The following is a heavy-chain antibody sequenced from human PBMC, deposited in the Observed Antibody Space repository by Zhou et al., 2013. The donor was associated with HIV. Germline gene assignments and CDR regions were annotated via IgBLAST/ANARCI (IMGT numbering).Heavy chain of an antibody. D-gene: IGHD3-10*01. V-gene: IGHV4-4*09. CDR1: GGSTSSYY. CDR3: ARVAGGVAWTSALDY. Sequence: QVQLQESGPGLVKPSETLSLTCTVSGGSTSSYYWSWIRQPPGKGLEWIGYIYTSGSTNYNPSLKSRVTISVDTSKNQFSLKLSSVTAADTAVYYCARVAGGVAWTSALDYWGQGNPGHRLL. CDR2: IYTSGST. J-gene: IGHJ4*02.